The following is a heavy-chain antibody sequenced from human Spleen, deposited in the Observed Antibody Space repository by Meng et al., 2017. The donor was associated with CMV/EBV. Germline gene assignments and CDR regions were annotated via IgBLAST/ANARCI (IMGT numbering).Heavy chain of an antibody. J-gene: IGHJ6*02. Sequence: GESLKISCAASGFTFSSYWMHWVRQVPGKGLVWVSRINSDGSSTSYADSVKGRFTISRDNAKNTLYLQMNSLRAEDTAVYYCARGGRRDYYGMDVWGQGTTVTVSS. CDR1: GFTFSSYW. CDR2: INSDGSST. CDR3: ARGGRRDYYGMDV. V-gene: IGHV3-74*01.